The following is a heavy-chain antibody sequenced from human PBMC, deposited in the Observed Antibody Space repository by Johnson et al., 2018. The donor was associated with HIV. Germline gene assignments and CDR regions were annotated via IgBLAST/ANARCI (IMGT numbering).Heavy chain of an antibody. V-gene: IGHV3-30*04. Sequence: VQLVESGGGVVQPGRSLRVSCAVSGVTLTNAIIHWARQAPGKGLQWVSVISHDGTSIAYADSVKGRYTISRDIPTNTVFLQMDSLSPEDTAVYYCAREDVSSGYAGTFDVWGQGTLVTVSS. CDR2: ISHDGTSI. J-gene: IGHJ3*01. D-gene: IGHD6-19*01. CDR1: GVTLTNAI. CDR3: AREDVSSGYAGTFDV.